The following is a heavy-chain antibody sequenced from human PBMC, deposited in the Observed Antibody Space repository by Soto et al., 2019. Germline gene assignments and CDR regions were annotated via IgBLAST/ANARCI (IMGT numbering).Heavy chain of an antibody. J-gene: IGHJ4*02. Sequence: SETLSLTCTVSGGSISSSSYYWGWIRQPPGKGLEWIGSIYYSGSTYYNPSLKSRVTISVDTSNNQFSLKLSSVTAADTAVYYCARHPYYYGSGSYYPIIYYFDYWGQGTLVTVSS. V-gene: IGHV4-39*01. CDR1: GGSISSSSYY. D-gene: IGHD3-10*01. CDR2: IYYSGST. CDR3: ARHPYYYGSGSYYPIIYYFDY.